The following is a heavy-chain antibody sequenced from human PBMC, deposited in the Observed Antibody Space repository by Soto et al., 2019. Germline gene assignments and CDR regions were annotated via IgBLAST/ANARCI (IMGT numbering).Heavy chain of an antibody. CDR3: ARGSGYSGSSGVAFDI. CDR2: IYYSGST. CDR1: GGSISRGVYY. J-gene: IGHJ3*02. V-gene: IGHV4-31*03. Sequence: PSETLSLICTVSGGSISRGVYYWIWFRQHPGKGLDWIGYIYYSGSTYYNPSLKSRVTISVDTSKNQFSLKLSSVTAADTAVYYCARGSGYSGSSGVAFDIWGQGTMVTVSS. D-gene: IGHD1-26*01.